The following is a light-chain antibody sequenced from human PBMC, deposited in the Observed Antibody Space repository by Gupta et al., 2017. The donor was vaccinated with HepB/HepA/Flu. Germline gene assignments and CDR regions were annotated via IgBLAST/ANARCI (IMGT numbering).Light chain of an antibody. J-gene: IGLJ2*01. CDR1: SSNVETNY. Sequence: QSVLTQPPSASGTPRQTVTISCSGSSSNVETNYVYWYQQLPGTAPKLLIYRNNQRPSGVPDRFSGSKSGTSASLAISGLRSEDEADYYCASWDDSLSGPGVFGGGTKLTVL. CDR3: ASWDDSLSGPGV. CDR2: RNN. V-gene: IGLV1-47*01.